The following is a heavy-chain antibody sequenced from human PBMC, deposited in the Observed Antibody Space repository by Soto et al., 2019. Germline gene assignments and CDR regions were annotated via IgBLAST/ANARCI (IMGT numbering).Heavy chain of an antibody. CDR2: IHHSGAT. Sequence: QVRLQESGPGLVKPSGTLSLTCLVSGGSMSSPNWWTWVRQAPVKGLEWIAEIHHSGATNYSPSLKSRAVISIDKSNNQFSLQLTSVTAAATAVYYCATGSPYYYGSGGMWDSWGRGALVTVSS. V-gene: IGHV4-4*02. D-gene: IGHD3-10*01. CDR3: ATGSPYYYGSGGMWDS. CDR1: GGSMSSPNW. J-gene: IGHJ4*02.